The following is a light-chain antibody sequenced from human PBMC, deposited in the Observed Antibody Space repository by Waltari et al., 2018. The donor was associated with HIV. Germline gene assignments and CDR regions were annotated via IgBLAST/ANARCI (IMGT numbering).Light chain of an antibody. CDR1: TSVSSN. CDR2: EAS. J-gene: IGKJ5*01. CDR3: QQNNNWPPIT. V-gene: IGKV3-15*01. Sequence: EIVMKQSQATLSVSAGESATLSCRARTSVSSNEARYQQKPGQAPRLIIYEASNRATGIPTRFSGSGSGTEFTLTISSLQSEDFAVYFCQQNNNWPPITFGQGTRLEIK.